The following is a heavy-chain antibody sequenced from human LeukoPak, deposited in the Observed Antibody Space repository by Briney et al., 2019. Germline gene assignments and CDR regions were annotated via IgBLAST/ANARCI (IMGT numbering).Heavy chain of an antibody. CDR2: IYTSGST. V-gene: IGHV4-4*07. D-gene: IGHD2-2*01. J-gene: IGHJ6*02. CDR3: ARDQSVVADPYYYYGMDV. CDR1: GGSISSYY. Sequence: SETLSLTCTVSGGSISSYYWSWIRQPAGKGLEWIGRIYTSGSTNYNPSLKSRVTMSVDTSKNQFSLKLNSVTAADTAVYYCARDQSVVADPYYYYGMDVWGQGTTVTVSS.